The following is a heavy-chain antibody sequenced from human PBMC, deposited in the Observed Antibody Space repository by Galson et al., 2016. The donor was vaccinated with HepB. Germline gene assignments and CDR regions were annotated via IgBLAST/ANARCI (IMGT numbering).Heavy chain of an antibody. CDR3: AKDGGYTYALGY. CDR2: ISSDGSNQ. CDR1: GFTFSTSA. D-gene: IGHD5-18*01. V-gene: IGHV3-30-3*01. Sequence: SLRVSCAASGFTFSTSAVHWVRQAPGKGLEWVAVISSDGSNQFYADSVTGRFTISRDNSKDTLYLQMNSLRAEDTAVYYCAKDGGYTYALGYWGRGTLVTVSS. J-gene: IGHJ4*02.